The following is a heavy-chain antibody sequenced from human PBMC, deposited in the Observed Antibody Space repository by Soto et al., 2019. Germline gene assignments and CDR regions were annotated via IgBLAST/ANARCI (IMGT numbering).Heavy chain of an antibody. CDR2: ISGSGGGT. CDR1: GFTFSNYA. V-gene: IGHV3-23*01. D-gene: IGHD6-19*01. J-gene: IGHJ6*02. Sequence: EVQLLESGGGLVQPGGSLRLSCAASGFTFSNYAMSWVRQAPGKGLVWVSTISGSGGGTHYADSVKGRFTISRDNSKNTLYLQTSSLSAEETAIYDCAKRRRIAVAGSDNYYYYGMDVWGQGTTVTVSS. CDR3: AKRRRIAVAGSDNYYYYGMDV.